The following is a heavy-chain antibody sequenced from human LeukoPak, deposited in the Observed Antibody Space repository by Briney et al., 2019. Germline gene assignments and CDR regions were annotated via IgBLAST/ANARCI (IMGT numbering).Heavy chain of an antibody. Sequence: PGGSLRLSCAASGFTFSNYTMSWVRQAPGKGLEWVSAISHTSEYTYHADSVKGRFTISRDNSKNTLYLQMNSLRAEDTAVYYCAKDRWYYYDSSGDPGMDVWGQGTTVTVSS. J-gene: IGHJ6*02. CDR2: ISHTSEYT. V-gene: IGHV3-23*01. CDR1: GFTFSNYT. CDR3: AKDRWYYYDSSGDPGMDV. D-gene: IGHD3-22*01.